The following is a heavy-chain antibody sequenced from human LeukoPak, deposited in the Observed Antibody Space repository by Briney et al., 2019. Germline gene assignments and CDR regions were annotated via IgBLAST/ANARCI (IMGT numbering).Heavy chain of an antibody. J-gene: IGHJ4*02. V-gene: IGHV3-48*03. CDR3: AKAPVTSCRGAYCYPFDS. CDR2: ISSSGSTI. Sequence: GGSLRLSCAASGFTFSSYEMNWVRQAPGKGLEWVSYISSSGSTIYYADSVKGRCTISRDNAKNSLYLQMNSLRAEDAAVYFCAKAPVTSCRGAYCYPFDSWGQGTLVTVSS. D-gene: IGHD2-21*01. CDR1: GFTFSSYE.